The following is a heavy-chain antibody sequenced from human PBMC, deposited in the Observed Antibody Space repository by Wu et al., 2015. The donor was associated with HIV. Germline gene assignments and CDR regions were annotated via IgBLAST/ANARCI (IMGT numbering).Heavy chain of an antibody. CDR2: IIPILDLV. Sequence: QVQLVQSGAEVRKPGSAVKVSCQPSGGTFSSFAINWVRQAPGQGLEWVGRIIPILDLVNDAPEFQGRLTIAADKSTTTAFMELSSLRSDDTAVYYCARYSGYDYHYYYYGMDSGAKGPRSPSP. CDR3: ARYSGYDYHYYYYGMDS. D-gene: IGHD5-12*01. CDR1: GGTFSSFA. V-gene: IGHV1-69*04. J-gene: IGHJ6*02.